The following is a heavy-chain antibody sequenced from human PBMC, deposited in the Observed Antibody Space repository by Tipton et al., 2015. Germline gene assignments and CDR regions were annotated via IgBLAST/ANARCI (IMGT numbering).Heavy chain of an antibody. CDR1: GFTFTNYW. CDR3: AGDSPWGEHGYEV. J-gene: IGHJ4*02. CDR2: IKTDGSDE. V-gene: IGHV3-7*01. D-gene: IGHD5-12*01. Sequence: SLRLSCVASGFTFTNYWMSWVRQAPGKGPEWVANIKTDGSDEYYVDSVKGRFTISRDNAKNSVYLQMNSLRVEDTAIYYCAGDSPWGEHGYEVWGQGTLVTVSS.